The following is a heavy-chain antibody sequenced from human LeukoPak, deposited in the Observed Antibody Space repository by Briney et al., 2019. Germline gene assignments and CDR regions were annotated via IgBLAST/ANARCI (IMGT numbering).Heavy chain of an antibody. CDR1: SESFSTYY. V-gene: IGHV4-34*01. CDR3: ARRHDYYYGSGSHNNWFDP. Sequence: SETLSLTCAVYSESFSTYYWSWIRQPPGKGLEWIGEINHGGSTNYNPSLKSRVTISVDTSKNQFSLKLTSVTAADTAVYYCARRHDYYYGSGSHNNWFDPWGQGTLVTVSS. D-gene: IGHD3-10*01. J-gene: IGHJ5*02. CDR2: INHGGST.